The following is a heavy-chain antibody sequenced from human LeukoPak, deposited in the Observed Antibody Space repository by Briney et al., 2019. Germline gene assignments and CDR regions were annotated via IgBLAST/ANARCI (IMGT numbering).Heavy chain of an antibody. V-gene: IGHV1-2*02. J-gene: IGHJ4*02. CDR1: GYTFTGYY. CDR3: ARTGTYDYVWGSSNPDLGY. Sequence: GASVKVSCKASGYTFTGYYMHWVRQAPGQGLEWMGWINPNSGGTNYAQKFQGRVTMTRDTSISTAYMELSRLRSDDTAVYYCARTGTYDYVWGSSNPDLGYWGQGTLVTVSS. D-gene: IGHD3-16*01. CDR2: INPNSGGT.